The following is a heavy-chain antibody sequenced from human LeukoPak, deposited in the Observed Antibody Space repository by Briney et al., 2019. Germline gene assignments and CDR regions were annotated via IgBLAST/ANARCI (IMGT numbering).Heavy chain of an antibody. Sequence: GGSLRLSCAASGFTFSSYGMHWVRQAPGKGLEWVAVIWYDGSNKYYADSVKGRFTISRDNSKNTLYLQMNSLRAEDTAVYYCARENFWSGYKYFDYWGQGTLVTVSS. CDR1: GFTFSSYG. V-gene: IGHV3-33*01. CDR2: IWYDGSNK. CDR3: ARENFWSGYKYFDY. D-gene: IGHD3-3*01. J-gene: IGHJ4*02.